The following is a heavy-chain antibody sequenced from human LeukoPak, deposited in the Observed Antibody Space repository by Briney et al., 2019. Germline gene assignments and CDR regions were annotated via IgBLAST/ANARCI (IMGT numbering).Heavy chain of an antibody. Sequence: GGSLRLSCTASGFTFGDYAMSWVRQAPGKGLEWVGFIRSKAYGGTTEYAASVKGRFTIPRDDSKSIAYLQMNSLKTEDTAVYYCTTGGSYLDFDYWGQGTLVTVSS. D-gene: IGHD1-26*01. CDR3: TTGGSYLDFDY. V-gene: IGHV3-49*04. CDR2: IRSKAYGGTT. J-gene: IGHJ4*02. CDR1: GFTFGDYA.